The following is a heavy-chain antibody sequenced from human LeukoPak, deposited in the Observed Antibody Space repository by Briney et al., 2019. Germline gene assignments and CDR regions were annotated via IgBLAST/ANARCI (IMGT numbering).Heavy chain of an antibody. V-gene: IGHV4-4*02. CDR1: GGSISSSNW. CDR3: ARVGATTGGYFDH. J-gene: IGHJ4*02. CDR2: IYHSGST. Sequence: SGTLSLTCAVSGGSISSSNWWSWVRPPPGKGLEWIGEIYHSGSTNYNPSLKSRVTISVDKSKNQFSLKLSSVTAADTAVYYCARVGATTGGYFDHWGQGTLVTVSS. D-gene: IGHD3-10*01.